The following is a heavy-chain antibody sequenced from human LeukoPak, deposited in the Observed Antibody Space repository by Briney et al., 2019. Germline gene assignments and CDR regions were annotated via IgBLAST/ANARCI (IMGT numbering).Heavy chain of an antibody. CDR1: GFTFSDYY. CDR3: AREDDFWSGYPDY. V-gene: IGHV3-30-3*01. Sequence: GGSLRLSCAASGFTFSDYYMSWIRQAPGKGLEWVAVISYDGSNKYYADSVKGRFTISRDKSKNTLYLQMNSLRAEDTAVYYCAREDDFWSGYPDYWGQGTLVTVSS. CDR2: ISYDGSNK. D-gene: IGHD3-3*01. J-gene: IGHJ4*02.